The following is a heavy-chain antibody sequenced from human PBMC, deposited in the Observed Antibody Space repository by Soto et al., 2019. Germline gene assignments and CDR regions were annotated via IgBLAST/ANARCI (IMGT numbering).Heavy chain of an antibody. J-gene: IGHJ6*03. CDR1: GYSFTNYG. CDR3: ARDRGVAPPVAGNTHYYYYMDV. D-gene: IGHD6-19*01. CDR2: ISAYNGKT. V-gene: IGHV1-18*01. Sequence: QDQLVQSGVEVKKPGASVKVSCKASGYSFTNYGITRVRQAPGQGFEWMGWISAYNGKTNYAQKFQGRVTMTTDASTSTAYLELRSLRSDDTAVYYCARDRGVAPPVAGNTHYYYYMDVWGKGTTVTVSS.